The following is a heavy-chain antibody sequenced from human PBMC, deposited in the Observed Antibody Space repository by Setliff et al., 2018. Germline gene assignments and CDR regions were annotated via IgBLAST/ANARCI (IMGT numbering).Heavy chain of an antibody. Sequence: PGGSLRLSCAASGFTFSSYGMHWVRQAPGKGLEWVAFIRYDGSNKYYADSVKGRFTISRDNSKNTLYLQMNSLRAEDTAVYYCAKEDNYYDSSGYYLGTYGMDVWGQGTTVTVSS. CDR2: IRYDGSNK. D-gene: IGHD3-22*01. J-gene: IGHJ6*02. CDR1: GFTFSSYG. CDR3: AKEDNYYDSSGYYLGTYGMDV. V-gene: IGHV3-30*02.